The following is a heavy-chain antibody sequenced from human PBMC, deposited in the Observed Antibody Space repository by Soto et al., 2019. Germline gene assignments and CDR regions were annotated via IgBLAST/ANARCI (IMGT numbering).Heavy chain of an antibody. CDR2: IYYSGST. V-gene: IGHV4-59*01. D-gene: IGHD2-21*02. Sequence: SETLSLTCTVSGGSISSYYWSWIRQPPGKGLEWIGYIYYSGSTNYNPSLKSRVTISVDTSKNQFSLKLSSVTAADTAVYYCASLPYGGNSRNYWGQGTLVTVSS. CDR3: ASLPYGGNSRNY. J-gene: IGHJ4*02. CDR1: GGSISSYY.